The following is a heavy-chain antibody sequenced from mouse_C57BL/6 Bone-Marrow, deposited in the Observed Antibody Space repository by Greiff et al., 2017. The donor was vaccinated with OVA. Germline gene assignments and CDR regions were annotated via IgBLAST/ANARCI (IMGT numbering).Heavy chain of an antibody. V-gene: IGHV14-2*01. J-gene: IGHJ4*01. CDR2: IDPEDGDT. D-gene: IGHD1-1*01. Sequence: EVQLQQSGAELVKPGASVKLSCTASGFNIKDYYMHWVKQRTEQGLEWIGRIDPEDGDTKYAPKFQGKATITADTSSNTAYLQLSSLTSEDTAVYYCARPSVVAPYYAMDYWGQGTSVTVSS. CDR1: GFNIKDYY. CDR3: ARPSVVAPYYAMDY.